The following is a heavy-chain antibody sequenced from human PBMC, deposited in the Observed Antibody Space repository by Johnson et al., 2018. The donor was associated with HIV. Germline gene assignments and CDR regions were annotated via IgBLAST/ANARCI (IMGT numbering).Heavy chain of an antibody. V-gene: IGHV3-23*04. J-gene: IGHJ3*02. CDR1: GFTFSSYA. CDR2: ISGSGGST. Sequence: VQLVESGGGLVQPGGSLRLSCAASGFTFSSYAMSWVRQAPGKGLEWVSAISGSGGSTYYADSVKGRFTISRDNSKNTLYLQMNSLRAEDTAVYYCAKSGVNDYGDFDAFDIWGQGTMVTVSS. D-gene: IGHD4-17*01. CDR3: AKSGVNDYGDFDAFDI.